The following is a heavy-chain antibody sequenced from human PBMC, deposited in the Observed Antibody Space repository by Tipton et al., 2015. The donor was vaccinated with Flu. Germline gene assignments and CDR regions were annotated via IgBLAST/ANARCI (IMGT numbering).Heavy chain of an antibody. CDR2: IYPSGTT. CDR1: SGSIRSTNYF. J-gene: IGHJ4*02. CDR3: ARLSYYDVDLKSFYFDH. V-gene: IGHV4-39*01. Sequence: TLSLTCTVSSGSIRSTNYFCAWIRQPPGKRLELIGSIYPSGTTYYNPSLKSRVTISVDTSKSQFSLKLRSVTAADTAVYYCARLSYYDVDLKSFYFDHWGQGALVTVSS. D-gene: IGHD3-10*02.